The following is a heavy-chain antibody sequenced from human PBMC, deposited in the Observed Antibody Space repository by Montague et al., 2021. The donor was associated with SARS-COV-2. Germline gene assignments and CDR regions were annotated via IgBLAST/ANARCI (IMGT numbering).Heavy chain of an antibody. Sequence: SETLSLTCTVSGGSISSSSYHWGWIRQPPGKGLEWIGSIYCTGTPXYXXXXKXRVTISVDTSKNQFALKRSSVTAADTAVYYCARATRFAMLVVVTRYGLDIWGHGTTVTVSS. J-gene: IGHJ6*02. V-gene: IGHV4-39*06. CDR1: GGSISSSSYH. CDR2: IYCTGTP. CDR3: ARATRFAMLVVVTRYGLDI. D-gene: IGHD3-22*01.